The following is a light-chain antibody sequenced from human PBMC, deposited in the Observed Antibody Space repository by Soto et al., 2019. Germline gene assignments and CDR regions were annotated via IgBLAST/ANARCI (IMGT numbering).Light chain of an antibody. CDR3: SSYTSSSTPFYV. CDR2: EVS. J-gene: IGLJ1*01. V-gene: IGLV2-14*01. Sequence: QSALTQPASVSGSPGQSITISCTGTSSDVGGYNYVSWYQQHPGKAPKLMIYEVSNRPSGVSNRFSGSKSGNTASLTISGLRAEDEADYYCSSYTSSSTPFYVFGTGTKLTVL. CDR1: SSDVGGYNY.